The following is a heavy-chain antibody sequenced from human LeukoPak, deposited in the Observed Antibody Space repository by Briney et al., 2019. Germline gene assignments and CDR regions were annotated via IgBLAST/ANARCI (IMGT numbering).Heavy chain of an antibody. D-gene: IGHD1-26*01. CDR1: GGSNSSYY. CDR2: IYYTGST. Sequence: SETLSLTCTVSGGSNSSYYWSWIRQPPGKGLEWIGYIYYTGSTNYNPSLKSRVTISVDTSKNQFSLKLSSVTAADTAVYYCARVGGTRYFDYWGQGTLVTVSS. J-gene: IGHJ4*02. CDR3: ARVGGTRYFDY. V-gene: IGHV4-59*01.